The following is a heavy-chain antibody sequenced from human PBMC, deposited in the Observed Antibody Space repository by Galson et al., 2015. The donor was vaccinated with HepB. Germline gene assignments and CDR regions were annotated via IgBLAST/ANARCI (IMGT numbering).Heavy chain of an antibody. CDR1: GYTFASHD. CDR3: ARATAAVIRGAYSYYFDY. V-gene: IGHV1-8*01. D-gene: IGHD2-21*01. CDR2: MNPTSGNS. Sequence: SVKVSCKASGYTFASHDINWVRQATGQGLEWVGWMNPTSGNSGSAQKFQGKITMTRDSSIRTAYMELSSLASEDTAIYYCARATAAVIRGAYSYYFDYWGQGTLVTVSS. J-gene: IGHJ4*02.